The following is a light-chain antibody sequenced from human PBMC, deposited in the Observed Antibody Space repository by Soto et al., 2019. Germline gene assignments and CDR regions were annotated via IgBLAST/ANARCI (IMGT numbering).Light chain of an antibody. CDR1: SSNIGRNT. CDR2: TDN. Sequence: QSVLTQPPSGSGTPGQRVTISCSGSSSNIGRNTVTWYQQIPGTAPKLLMYTDNQRPSGVPARFSASKSGTSAALAIRGLQSEDEADYYCAAWDDSLNGVVFGGGTKLTVL. V-gene: IGLV1-44*01. J-gene: IGLJ2*01. CDR3: AAWDDSLNGVV.